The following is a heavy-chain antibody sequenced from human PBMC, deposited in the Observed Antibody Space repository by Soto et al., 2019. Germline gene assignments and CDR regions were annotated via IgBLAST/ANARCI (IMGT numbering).Heavy chain of an antibody. CDR2: LTPSGGNT. D-gene: IGHD2-8*01. J-gene: IGHJ6*03. CDR1: GFTFSTYA. Sequence: EVQLLDSRGGLVQPGGSLRLSCAASGFTFSTYAMTWVRQAPGKGLEWVSTLTPSGGNTYYADSVQGRFTISRDNSMNTLYLQMNSLRAEDTAVYYCAGRYCPNGVCYTNYYYYIDVWGEGTTVTVSS. V-gene: IGHV3-23*01. CDR3: AGRYCPNGVCYTNYYYYIDV.